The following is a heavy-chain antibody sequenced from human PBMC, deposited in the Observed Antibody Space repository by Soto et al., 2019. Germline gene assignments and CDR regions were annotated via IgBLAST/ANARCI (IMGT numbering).Heavy chain of an antibody. V-gene: IGHV5-51*01. J-gene: IGHJ4*02. CDR3: ASQLGYCSGGSCYDEYYFDY. CDR2: IYPGDSDT. CDR1: GYSFTSYW. Sequence: GESLKISCKGSGYSFTSYWIGWVRQMPGKGLEWMGIIYPGDSDTRYSPSFQGQVTISADKSISTAYLQWSSLKASDTAMYYCASQLGYCSGGSCYDEYYFDYWGQGTLVTVSS. D-gene: IGHD2-15*01.